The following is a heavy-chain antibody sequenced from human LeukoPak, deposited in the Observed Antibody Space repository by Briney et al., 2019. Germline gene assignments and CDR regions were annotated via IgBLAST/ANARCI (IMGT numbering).Heavy chain of an antibody. CDR2: ISWNSGSI. V-gene: IGHV3-9*01. CDR3: AKPDGSV. D-gene: IGHD5-24*01. CDR1: GFTFDDYA. J-gene: IGHJ6*02. Sequence: GRSLRLSCAASGFTFDDYAMHWVRQAPGKGLEWVSGISWNSGSIGYADSVKGRFTISRDNAKNSLYLQMNSLRAEDTALYYCAKPDGSVWGQGTTVTVSS.